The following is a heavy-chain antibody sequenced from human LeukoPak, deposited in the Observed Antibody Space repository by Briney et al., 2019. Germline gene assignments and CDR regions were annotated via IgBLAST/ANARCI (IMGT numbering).Heavy chain of an antibody. CDR3: ARVSDYDFWSGYFRDAFDI. CDR2: INSDGSST. Sequence: GGSLRLSCAASGFTFSSYWMHWVRQAPGKGLVWVSRINSDGSSTSYADSVKGRFTISRDNAKNTLYLQMNSLRSDDTAVYYCARVSDYDFWSGYFRDAFDIWGQGTMVTVSS. J-gene: IGHJ3*02. CDR1: GFTFSSYW. V-gene: IGHV3-74*01. D-gene: IGHD3-3*01.